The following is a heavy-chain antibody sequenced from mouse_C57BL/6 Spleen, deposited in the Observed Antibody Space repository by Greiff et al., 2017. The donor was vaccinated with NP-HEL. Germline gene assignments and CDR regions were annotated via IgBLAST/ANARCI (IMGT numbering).Heavy chain of an antibody. CDR3: AREAPYYYGSSYRYFDV. Sequence: EVMLAESEGGLVQPGSSMKLSCTASGFTFSDYYMAWVRQVPEKGLEWVANINYDGSSTYYLDSLKSRFIISRDNAKNILYLQMSSLKSEDTATYYCAREAPYYYGSSYRYFDVWGTGTTVTVSS. V-gene: IGHV5-16*01. CDR1: GFTFSDYY. CDR2: INYDGSST. D-gene: IGHD1-1*01. J-gene: IGHJ1*03.